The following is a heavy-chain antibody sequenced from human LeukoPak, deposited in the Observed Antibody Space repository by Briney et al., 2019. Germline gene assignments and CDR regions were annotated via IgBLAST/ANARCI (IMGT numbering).Heavy chain of an antibody. CDR2: IIPIFGTA. V-gene: IGHV1-69*13. CDR3: AKETIFGAQRSYNWFDP. J-gene: IGHJ5*02. D-gene: IGHD3-3*01. Sequence: SVKLSCKASGGTFSSYAISWVRQAPGQGLEWMGGIIPIFGTANYAQKFQGRVTITADESTSTAYMELSSLRSEDTAVYYCAKETIFGAQRSYNWFDPWGQGTLVTVSS. CDR1: GGTFSSYA.